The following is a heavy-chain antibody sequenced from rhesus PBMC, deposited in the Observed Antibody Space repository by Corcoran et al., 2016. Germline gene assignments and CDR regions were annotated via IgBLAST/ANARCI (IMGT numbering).Heavy chain of an antibody. CDR1: GGSISSNY. V-gene: IGHV4-147*01. Sequence: QVQLQESGPGLVKPSETLSLTCAVSGGSISSNYWSWIRQSPGKGLEWIGYIYGGSGSTSYNPSLKSRVTISTDTAKNQFALKLSSVTAADTAGDYCARWYYRGSYYGTYFDYWGQGVLVTVSS. CDR3: ARWYYRGSYYGTYFDY. J-gene: IGHJ4*01. D-gene: IGHD3-16*01. CDR2: IYGGSGST.